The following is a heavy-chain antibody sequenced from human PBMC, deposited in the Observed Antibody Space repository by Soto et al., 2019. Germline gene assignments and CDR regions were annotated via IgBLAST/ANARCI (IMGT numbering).Heavy chain of an antibody. D-gene: IGHD3-22*01. J-gene: IGHJ6*02. CDR3: ARASDYYDSSGYYYYYGMDV. Sequence: SSETLSLTCTVSGGSISSYYWSWIRQPPGKGLEWIGYIYYSGSTNYNPSLKGRFTISRDNSKNTLYLQMNSLRAEDTAVYYCARASDYYDSSGYYYYYGMDVWGQGTTVTVSS. CDR2: IYYSGST. CDR1: GGSISSYY. V-gene: IGHV4-59*01.